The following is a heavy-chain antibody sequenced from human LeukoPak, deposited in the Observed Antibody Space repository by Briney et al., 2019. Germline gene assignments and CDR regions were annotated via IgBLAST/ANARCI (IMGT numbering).Heavy chain of an antibody. V-gene: IGHV3-23*01. CDR1: GFTFSDSA. CDR3: AKGNWNDD. J-gene: IGHJ5*02. CDR2: ISRSGDRT. Sequence: GGSLRLSCAASGFTFSDSAMTWVRQGPGRGLEWVSGISRSGDRTYTADSVKGRFTISRDNSKNTLYLQMNSLRAEDTAVYYCAKGNWNDDWGQGTPVTVSS.